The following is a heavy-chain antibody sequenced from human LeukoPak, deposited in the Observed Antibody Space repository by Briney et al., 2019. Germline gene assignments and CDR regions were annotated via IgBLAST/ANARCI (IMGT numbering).Heavy chain of an antibody. Sequence: SETLSLTCAVYGGSFSGYYWSWIRQPPGKGLEWIGEINHSGSTNYNPSLKSRVTISVDTSRNQFSLMVSSVTAADTAVYYCAKGNGWYYYWGQGTLATVSS. V-gene: IGHV4-34*01. J-gene: IGHJ4*02. CDR2: INHSGST. D-gene: IGHD6-19*01. CDR1: GGSFSGYY. CDR3: AKGNGWYYY.